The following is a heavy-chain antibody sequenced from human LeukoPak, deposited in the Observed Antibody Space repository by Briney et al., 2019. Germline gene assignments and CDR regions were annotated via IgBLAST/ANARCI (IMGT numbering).Heavy chain of an antibody. CDR1: GGSISSYY. CDR2: IYYSGST. J-gene: IGHJ4*02. D-gene: IGHD3-10*01. CDR3: ARVVRGVLGQTQFDY. Sequence: PSEPLSLTCTVSGGSISSYYWSWIRQPPGKGLEWIGYIYYSGSTNYNPSLKSRVTISVDTSKNQFSLKLSSVTAADTAVYYCARVVRGVLGQTQFDYWGQGTLVTVSS. V-gene: IGHV4-59*01.